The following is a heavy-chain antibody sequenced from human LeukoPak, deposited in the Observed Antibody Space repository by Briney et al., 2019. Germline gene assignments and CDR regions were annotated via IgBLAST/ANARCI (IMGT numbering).Heavy chain of an antibody. CDR1: GYTFTSYG. V-gene: IGHV1-18*01. J-gene: IGHJ3*02. CDR2: ISAYNGNT. Sequence: GASVKVSCKASGYTFTSYGISWVRQAPGQGLEWMGWISAYNGNTNYAQKLQGRVTMTTDTSTSTAYMELRSLRSEDTAVYYCARDLAPYYYDIKRCAFDIWGQGTMVTVSS. CDR3: ARDLAPYYYDIKRCAFDI. D-gene: IGHD3-22*01.